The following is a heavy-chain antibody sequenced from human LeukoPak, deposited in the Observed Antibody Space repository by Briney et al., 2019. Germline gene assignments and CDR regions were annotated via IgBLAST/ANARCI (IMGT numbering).Heavy chain of an antibody. J-gene: IGHJ4*02. CDR2: ISGSGTSI. D-gene: IGHD3-9*01. Sequence: GGSLRLSCAASGFTFSDYYMSWIRQAPGTGLEWVSYISGSGTSIYYEDSVKGRFTISRDNSKNTVYLQMNSLRPEDTAVYYCAKDRDILTGYYKGYWGQGTLVTVSS. CDR3: AKDRDILTGYYKGY. V-gene: IGHV3-11*04. CDR1: GFTFSDYY.